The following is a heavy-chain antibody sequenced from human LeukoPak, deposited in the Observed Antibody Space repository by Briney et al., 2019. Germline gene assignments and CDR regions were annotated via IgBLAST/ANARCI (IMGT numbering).Heavy chain of an antibody. Sequence: GGSLRLSCAVSGFTFSSYAIIWVRQAPGKGLEWVSAISDSGDDTYYADSVKGRFTISRDNSKNTLYLQMNSLRAEDTAVYYCAKVDPLIYSSSGWFDPWGRGTLVTVSS. J-gene: IGHJ5*02. CDR1: GFTFSSYA. D-gene: IGHD6-19*01. CDR2: ISDSGDDT. CDR3: AKVDPLIYSSSGWFDP. V-gene: IGHV3-23*01.